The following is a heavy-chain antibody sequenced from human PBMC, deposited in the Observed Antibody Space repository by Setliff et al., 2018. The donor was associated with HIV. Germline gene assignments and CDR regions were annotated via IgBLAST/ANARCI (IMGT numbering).Heavy chain of an antibody. V-gene: IGHV1-3*01. D-gene: IGHD2-8*01. J-gene: IGHJ4*02. CDR3: ARQHQMVLGY. CDR2: INAGNGNT. Sequence: ASVKVSCKAYGHTYNAYGITWVRQAPGQGLEWMGWINAGNGNTKYSQKFQGRVTITRDTSASTAYMELSSLRSEDTAVYYCARQHQMVLGYWGQGTLVTVSS. CDR1: GHTYNAYG.